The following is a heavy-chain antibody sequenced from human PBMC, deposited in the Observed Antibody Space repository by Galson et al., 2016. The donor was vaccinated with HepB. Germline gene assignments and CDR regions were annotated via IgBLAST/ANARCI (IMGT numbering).Heavy chain of an antibody. CDR2: IWYDGNNK. V-gene: IGHV3-33*06. D-gene: IGHD2-2*01. J-gene: IGHJ6*02. CDR1: GFAFSTFG. Sequence: SLRLSCAASGFAFSTFGMHWVRQAPGKGLEWLAVIWYDGNNKYYLNSVKGRFTISRANSKNMLYLQLSSLRVEDTAVYYCAKGLAYCSGTSCLSYSDSPGGGMDVWGQGTTVTVSS. CDR3: AKGLAYCSGTSCLSYSDSPGGGMDV.